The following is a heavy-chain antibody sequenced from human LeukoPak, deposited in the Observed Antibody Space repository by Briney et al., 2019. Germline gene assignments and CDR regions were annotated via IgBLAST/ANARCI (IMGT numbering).Heavy chain of an antibody. J-gene: IGHJ4*02. V-gene: IGHV1-69*04. Sequence: SVKVSCKASGGTFSSYAISWVRQAPGQGLEWMGRIIPILGIANYAQKFQGRVTITADKSTSTAYMELSSLRSEDTAVYYCARDLVEGGSYYDYWGQGTLVTVSS. CDR3: ARDLVEGGSYYDY. CDR2: IIPILGIA. D-gene: IGHD1-26*01. CDR1: GGTFSSYA.